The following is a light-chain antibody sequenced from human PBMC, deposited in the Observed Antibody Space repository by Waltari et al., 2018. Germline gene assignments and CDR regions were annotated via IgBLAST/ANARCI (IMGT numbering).Light chain of an antibody. Sequence: SYELTQPPSVSVSPGQTASITSSGSGDKYACWYQQKPGQSPALVTFQDRKRPSGIPARFSGSNSGNTATLTISGTQAMDEADYYCQAWDSSTVVFGGGTKLTVL. CDR2: QDR. CDR3: QAWDSSTVV. J-gene: IGLJ2*01. V-gene: IGLV3-1*01. CDR1: SGDKY.